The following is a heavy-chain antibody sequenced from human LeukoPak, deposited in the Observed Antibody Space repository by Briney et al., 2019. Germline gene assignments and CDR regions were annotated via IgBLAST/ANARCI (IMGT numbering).Heavy chain of an antibody. CDR2: IYTSGNT. CDR1: GGSFSIYY. V-gene: IGHV4-4*07. D-gene: IGHD4-17*01. J-gene: IGHJ4*02. CDR3: ARGPTTVTRAFDY. Sequence: SETLSLTCTVSGGSFSIYYWSWIRQPAGKGLEWIGRIYTSGNTNYNPSLKSRVTMSVDTSKNQCSLKLSSVTAADTAVYYCARGPTTVTRAFDYWGQGTLVTVSS.